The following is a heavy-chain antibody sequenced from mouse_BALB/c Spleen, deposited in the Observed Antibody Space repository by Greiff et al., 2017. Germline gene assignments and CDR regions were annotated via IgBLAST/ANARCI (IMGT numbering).Heavy chain of an antibody. CDR3: TRDGSFAY. V-gene: IGHV1S127*01. D-gene: IGHD2-3*01. CDR1: GYTFTSYW. CDR2: IDPSDSYT. J-gene: IGHJ4*01. Sequence: QVQLQQSGAELVKPGASVKMSCKASGYTFTSYWMHWVKQRPGQGLEWIGVIDPSDSYTSYNQKFKGKATLTVDTSSSTAYMQLSSLTSEDSAVYYCTRDGSFAYWGQGTSVTVSS.